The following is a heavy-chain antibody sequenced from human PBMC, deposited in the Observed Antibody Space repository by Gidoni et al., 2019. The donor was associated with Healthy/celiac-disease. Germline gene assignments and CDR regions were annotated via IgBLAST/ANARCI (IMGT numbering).Heavy chain of an antibody. CDR1: GFTFSSYG. CDR2: ISYDGSNK. D-gene: IGHD5-12*01. V-gene: IGHV3-30*18. J-gene: IGHJ4*02. CDR3: AKVIGDGYIFDY. Sequence: QVQLVESGGGVLQPGRSLRRSCAAYGFTFSSYGMHWVRQAPGKGLECVAVISYDGSNKYYADSVKGRFTNSRDNSKNTLYLQMNSLRAEDTAVYYCAKVIGDGYIFDYWGQGTLVTVSS.